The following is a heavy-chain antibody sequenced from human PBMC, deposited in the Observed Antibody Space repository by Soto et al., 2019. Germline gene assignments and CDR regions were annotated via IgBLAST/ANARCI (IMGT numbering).Heavy chain of an antibody. J-gene: IGHJ5*02. V-gene: IGHV4-30-2*01. CDR1: GGSISSGGYS. Sequence: SETLSLTCAVSGGSISSGGYSWSWIRQPPGKGLEWIGYIYHSGNTYYNSSLKSRVTISVDRSKNQFSLKLSSVPAADTAVYYCARVPDRWGQGTLVTVSS. CDR2: IYHSGNT. D-gene: IGHD2-2*01. CDR3: ARVPDR.